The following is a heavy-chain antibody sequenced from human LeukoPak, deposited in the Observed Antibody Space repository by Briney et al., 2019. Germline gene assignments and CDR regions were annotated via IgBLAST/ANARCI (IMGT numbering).Heavy chain of an antibody. CDR1: GFTVSSNY. CDR3: TRSTLFEY. J-gene: IGHJ4*02. D-gene: IGHD5/OR15-5a*01. CDR2: VYSGGNT. Sequence: GGSLRLSCAASGFTVSSNYMSWVRQAPGKGLEWVSVVYSGGNTYYADSVKGRFTISRDNSKNTLYLQMNSLRAEDTAVYYCTRSTLFEYWGQGTLVTVSS. V-gene: IGHV3-53*01.